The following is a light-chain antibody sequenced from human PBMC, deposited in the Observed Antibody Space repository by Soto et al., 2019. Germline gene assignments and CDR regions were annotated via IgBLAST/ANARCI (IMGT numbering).Light chain of an antibody. Sequence: QSALTQPASVSGSPGQSVTISCTGASSDVGGYDYVSWYQQHPGKAPKLILYEVNNRPSGVSNHFSGSKSGNTASLIISGLQADDEADYYFSSYSTTSTLVFGSGTKLTVL. V-gene: IGLV2-14*01. CDR3: SSYSTTSTLV. J-gene: IGLJ1*01. CDR2: EVN. CDR1: SSDVGGYDY.